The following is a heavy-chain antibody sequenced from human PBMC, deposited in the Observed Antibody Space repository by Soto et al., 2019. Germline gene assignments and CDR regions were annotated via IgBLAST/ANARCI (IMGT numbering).Heavy chain of an antibody. D-gene: IGHD3-3*01. CDR2: IYYSGST. Sequence: SETLSLTCTVSGGSISSYYWSWIRQPPGKGLEWIGYIYYSGSTNYNPSLKSRVTISVDTSKNQFSLRLSSVTAADTAVYYCARFRRTPGVVIKGDWFDPWGQGTLVTVSS. J-gene: IGHJ5*02. V-gene: IGHV4-59*01. CDR3: ARFRRTPGVVIKGDWFDP. CDR1: GGSISSYY.